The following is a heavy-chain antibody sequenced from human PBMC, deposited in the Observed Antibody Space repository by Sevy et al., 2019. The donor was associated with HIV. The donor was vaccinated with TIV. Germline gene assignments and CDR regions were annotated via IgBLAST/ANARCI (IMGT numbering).Heavy chain of an antibody. CDR2: ISGGDDST. CDR1: GFIFSDYA. D-gene: IGHD3-22*01. Sequence: GGSLRLSCAASGFIFSDYAMSWVRQAPGKGLEWVSSISGGDDSTYYADSVKGRFTVSRDNSKNTLYLQMNTLRAEDTALYYCAKFGDYYDSGGYYWYFDFWGRDTLVTVS. J-gene: IGHJ2*01. V-gene: IGHV3-23*01. CDR3: AKFGDYYDSGGYYWYFDF.